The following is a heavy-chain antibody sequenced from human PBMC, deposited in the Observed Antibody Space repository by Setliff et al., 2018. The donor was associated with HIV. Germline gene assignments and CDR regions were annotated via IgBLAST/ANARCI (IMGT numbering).Heavy chain of an antibody. Sequence: ASVKVSCKASGYAFTSYGISWVRQAPGQGLEWVAWISPYNDNTNYAQKLQGRVTMTTDTSTSTAYMELRSLRSDDTAVYYCARDLGYCSSTSCYGSDYYMDVWGKGTTVTVSS. CDR1: GYAFTSYG. D-gene: IGHD2-2*01. V-gene: IGHV1-18*01. J-gene: IGHJ6*03. CDR3: ARDLGYCSSTSCYGSDYYMDV. CDR2: ISPYNDNT.